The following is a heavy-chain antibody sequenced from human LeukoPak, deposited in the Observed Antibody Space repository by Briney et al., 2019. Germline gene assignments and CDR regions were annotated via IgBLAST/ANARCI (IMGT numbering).Heavy chain of an antibody. J-gene: IGHJ4*02. CDR1: GDSVSSNSAA. D-gene: IGHD6-13*01. V-gene: IGHV6-1*01. CDR3: ARGYSSSWYRFDY. CDR2: TYYRSKWYN. Sequence: SQTLSLTCAISGDSVSSNSAAWNWLRQSPSRGLEWLGRTYYRSKWYNDYAVSVKSRITINPDTSKNQFSLQLNSVTPEDTAVYYCARGYSSSWYRFDYWGQGTLVTVSS.